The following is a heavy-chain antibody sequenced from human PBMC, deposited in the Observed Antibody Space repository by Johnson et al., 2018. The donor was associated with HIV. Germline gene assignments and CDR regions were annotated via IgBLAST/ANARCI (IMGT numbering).Heavy chain of an antibody. CDR2: ITASGGNP. J-gene: IGHJ3*02. D-gene: IGHD3-3*01. V-gene: IGHV3-23*04. CDR1: GFTFSSYA. Sequence: VQLVESGGGLVQPGGSLRISCAASGFTFSSYAMSWVRQAPGKGLEWVSSITASGGNPYYADSLTVWLTVSRDNSTHTLYLQMNSLRAEDTAVYYCAKKEPVIQFLEWFPGAFDIWGQGTMDAVSS. CDR3: AKKEPVIQFLEWFPGAFDI.